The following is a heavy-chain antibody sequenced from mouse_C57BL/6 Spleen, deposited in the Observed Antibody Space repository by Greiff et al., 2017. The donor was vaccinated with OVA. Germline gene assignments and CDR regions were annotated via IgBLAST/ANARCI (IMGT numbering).Heavy chain of an antibody. D-gene: IGHD2-4*01. CDR1: GFTFSDAW. CDR2: IRNKANNHAT. J-gene: IGHJ1*03. Sequence: DVQLQESGGGLVQPGGSMKLSCAASGFTFSDAWMDWVRQSPEKGLEWVAEIRNKANNHATYYAESVKGRFTISRDDSKSSVYLQMNSLRAEDTGIYYCTRVRYEYDGTPYWTFDVWGTGTTVTVSS. V-gene: IGHV6-6*01. CDR3: TRVRYEYDGTPYWTFDV.